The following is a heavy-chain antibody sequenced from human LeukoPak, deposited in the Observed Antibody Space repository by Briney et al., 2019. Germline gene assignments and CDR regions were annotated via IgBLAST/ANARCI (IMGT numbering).Heavy chain of an antibody. J-gene: IGHJ4*02. V-gene: IGHV3-23*01. CDR3: AKVGIVVGGDYYDY. D-gene: IGHD3-22*01. CDR2: ISDNGGST. Sequence: GSLRLSCAASGFTFSSYGMRWVRQAPGKGLEWVSVISDNGGSTYYADSVKGRLTISRDNSKNTLYLQMNSLRAEDTAVYYCAKVGIVVGGDYYDYWGQGTLVTVSS. CDR1: GFTFSSYG.